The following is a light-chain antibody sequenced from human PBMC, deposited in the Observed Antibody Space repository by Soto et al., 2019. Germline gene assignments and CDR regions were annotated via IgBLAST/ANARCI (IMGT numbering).Light chain of an antibody. CDR3: SSFTSSTTRV. V-gene: IGLV2-14*01. CDR2: DVS. CDR1: GNDVGGYNY. J-gene: IGLJ1*01. Sequence: QSVLTQPASVSGSPGQSITISCPGTGNDVGGYNYVSWYQQHPGKAPKLMIYDVSNRPSGVSNRFSGSKSGNTASLTISGLQAEDEADYYCSSFTSSTTRVFGAGTKVTVL.